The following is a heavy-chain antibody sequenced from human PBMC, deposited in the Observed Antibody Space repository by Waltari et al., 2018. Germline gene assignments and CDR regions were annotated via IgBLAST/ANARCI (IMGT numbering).Heavy chain of an antibody. Sequence: EVQLVESGGGLVKPGGSLRLSCAASGFTSSSYSMNWVRQAPGKGLDWVSSIISSSSYIYHADSVKGRFTISRDNAKNSLYLQMNSLRAEDTAVYYCAGDLVVRGVLDAFDIWGQGTMVTVSS. V-gene: IGHV3-21*01. J-gene: IGHJ3*02. D-gene: IGHD3-10*01. CDR2: IISSSSYI. CDR3: AGDLVVRGVLDAFDI. CDR1: GFTSSSYS.